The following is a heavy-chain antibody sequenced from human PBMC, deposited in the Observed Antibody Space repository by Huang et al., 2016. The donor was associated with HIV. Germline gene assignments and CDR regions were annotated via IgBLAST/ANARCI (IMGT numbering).Heavy chain of an antibody. CDR1: GYTFNGYW. CDR2: SDPGDPDT. V-gene: IGHV5-51*01. CDR3: ARQGVGDFVVEPTGLGAFDI. D-gene: IGHD2-2*01. J-gene: IGHJ3*02. Sequence: EVQLVQSGAVVKKPGESLKISCKGSGYTFNGYWIGWVRQMPGKGLEWMGISDPGDPDTTYSPSFQGQVTIAADKPISTAYLQWSGLKASDTTMYYCARQGVGDFVVEPTGLGAFDIWGQGTMVTVSS.